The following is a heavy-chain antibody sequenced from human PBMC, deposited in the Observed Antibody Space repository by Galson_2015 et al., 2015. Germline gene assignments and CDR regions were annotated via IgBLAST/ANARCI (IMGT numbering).Heavy chain of an antibody. V-gene: IGHV3-48*01. CDR2: ISSSSSTI. Sequence: SLRLSCAASGFTFSSYSMNWVRQAPGKGLEWVSYISSSSSTIYYADSVKGRFTISRDNAKNSLYLQMNSLRAEDTAVYYCARDRGNDYGDYVVASAFDIWGQGTMVTVSS. CDR1: GFTFSSYS. D-gene: IGHD4-17*01. CDR3: ARDRGNDYGDYVVASAFDI. J-gene: IGHJ3*02.